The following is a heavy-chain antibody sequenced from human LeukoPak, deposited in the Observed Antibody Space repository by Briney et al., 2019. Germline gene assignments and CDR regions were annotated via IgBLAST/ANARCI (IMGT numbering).Heavy chain of an antibody. CDR3: ARGDIVVVPAWFDY. J-gene: IGHJ4*02. Sequence: ASVKVSCKASGYTFTSYGISWVRQAPGQGLEWMGWISAYNGDTNYAQKLQGRVTMTTDTSTSTAYMELRSLRSDDTAVYYCARGDIVVVPAWFDYWGQGTLVTVSS. CDR2: ISAYNGDT. D-gene: IGHD2-2*01. V-gene: IGHV1-18*01. CDR1: GYTFTSYG.